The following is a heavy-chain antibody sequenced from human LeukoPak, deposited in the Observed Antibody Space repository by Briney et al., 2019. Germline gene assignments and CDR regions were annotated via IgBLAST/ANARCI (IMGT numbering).Heavy chain of an antibody. Sequence: GGSLRLSCAASGFTFSSYDMNWVRQAPGKGLEWVSAISGSGGSTYYGDSVKGRFTISRDNSKNTLYLQMNSLRAEDTAVYYCATTVTRYYFDYWGQGSLVTVSS. CDR2: ISGSGGST. J-gene: IGHJ4*02. V-gene: IGHV3-23*01. CDR1: GFTFSSYD. D-gene: IGHD4-17*01. CDR3: ATTVTRYYFDY.